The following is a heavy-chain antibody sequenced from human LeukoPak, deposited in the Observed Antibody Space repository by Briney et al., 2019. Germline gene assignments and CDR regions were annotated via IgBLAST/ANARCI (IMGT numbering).Heavy chain of an antibody. J-gene: IGHJ5*02. CDR3: VRSSSGWYLNP. Sequence: GGSLRLSCAASGFTFSSYNMNWGRQAPGKGLEWVSSISSGSDYIYYTDSVRGRFTISRDNAKNSLYLQMNNLRAEDTAVYYCVRSSSGWYLNPWGQGTQVTVSS. V-gene: IGHV3-21*01. CDR1: GFTFSSYN. D-gene: IGHD6-19*01. CDR2: ISSGSDYI.